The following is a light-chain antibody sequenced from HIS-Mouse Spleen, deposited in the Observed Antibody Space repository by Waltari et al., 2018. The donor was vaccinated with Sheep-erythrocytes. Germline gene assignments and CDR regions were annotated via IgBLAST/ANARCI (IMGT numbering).Light chain of an antibody. CDR3: AAWDDSLNGLV. CDR1: SSNTGSNT. J-gene: IGLJ2*01. V-gene: IGLV1-44*01. CDR2: SNT. Sequence: QSVLTQPPSASGTPGQWVTIPCSGSSSNTGSNTVNWYQQLPGTAPKLLIYSNTQRPSGVPDRFSGSKSGTSASLAISGLQSEDEADYYCAAWDDSLNGLVFGGGTKLTVL.